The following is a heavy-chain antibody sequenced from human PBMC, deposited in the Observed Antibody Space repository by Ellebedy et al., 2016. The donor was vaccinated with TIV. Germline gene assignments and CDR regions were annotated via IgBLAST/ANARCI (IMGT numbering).Heavy chain of an antibody. V-gene: IGHV3-11*01. Sequence: GGSLRLSCAASGFTFSDYYMSWIRQAPGKGLEWVSYISTSGRTIYYADSVKGRFTISRDNAKNSLYLQMKSLGAEDTAVYYCARDARFIDQQHNWFDPWGQGTLVTVSS. J-gene: IGHJ5*02. CDR1: GFTFSDYY. CDR2: ISTSGRTI. D-gene: IGHD2-2*01. CDR3: ARDARFIDQQHNWFDP.